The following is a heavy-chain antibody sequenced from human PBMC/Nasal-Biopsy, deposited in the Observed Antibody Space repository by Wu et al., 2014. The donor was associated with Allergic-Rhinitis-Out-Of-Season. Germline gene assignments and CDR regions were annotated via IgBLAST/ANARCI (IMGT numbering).Heavy chain of an antibody. V-gene: IGHV3-9*01. CDR3: VKDPGLGGVRDY. Sequence: LRLSCAASGFTFDDFAMHWVRQAPGKGLEWVSGISWNSDNMGYADLLMAGRFTISRDNAKNSLYLQMNSLRAEDTAVYYCVKDPGLGGVRDYWGQGTLVTVSS. J-gene: IGHJ4*02. D-gene: IGHD2-15*01. CDR1: GFTFDDFA. CDR2: ISWNSDNM.